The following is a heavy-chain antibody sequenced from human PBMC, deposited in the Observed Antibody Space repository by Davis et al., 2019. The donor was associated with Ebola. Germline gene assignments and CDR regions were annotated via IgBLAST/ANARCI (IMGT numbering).Heavy chain of an antibody. CDR2: IYYSGST. V-gene: IGHV4-31*03. D-gene: IGHD3-3*01. J-gene: IGHJ4*02. CDR1: GGSISSGAYY. Sequence: LRLSCTVSGGSISSGAYYWSWIRQHPGKGLEWIGYIYYSGSTYYNPSLRSRLTISVDTSKNQFSLKLSSVTAADTAVYYCARVTLDFSSGSHDYWGQGILVTVSS. CDR3: ARVTLDFSSGSHDY.